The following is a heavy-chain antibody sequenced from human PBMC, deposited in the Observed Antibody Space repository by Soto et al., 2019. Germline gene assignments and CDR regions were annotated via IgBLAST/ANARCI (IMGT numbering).Heavy chain of an antibody. J-gene: IGHJ6*02. CDR2: INSDGSST. D-gene: IGHD2-15*01. Sequence: GESLRLSCAASGFTFSSYWMHWVRQPPGKGLVWVSRINSDGSSTSYADSGKGRFTISRDNAKNTLYLQMNSLRAEDTAVYYCARVRVVSSHCYYYYGMDVWGQGTTVTVSS. CDR1: GFTFSSYW. CDR3: ARVRVVSSHCYYYYGMDV. V-gene: IGHV3-74*01.